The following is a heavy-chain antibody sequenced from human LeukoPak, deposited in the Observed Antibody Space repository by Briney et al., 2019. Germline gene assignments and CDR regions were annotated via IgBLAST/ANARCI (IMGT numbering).Heavy chain of an antibody. CDR1: GFTFSSYV. CDR2: ISGSGNGGNT. Sequence: TGGSLRLSCAASGFTFSSYVMSRVRQAPGKGLEWVSTISGSGNGGNTYHADPVKGRFTISRDNSKSTLYLQMNSLRAEDTAIYYCAKDRITAAGTPFDSWGQGTLVTVSS. V-gene: IGHV3-23*01. CDR3: AKDRITAAGTPFDS. J-gene: IGHJ4*02. D-gene: IGHD6-13*01.